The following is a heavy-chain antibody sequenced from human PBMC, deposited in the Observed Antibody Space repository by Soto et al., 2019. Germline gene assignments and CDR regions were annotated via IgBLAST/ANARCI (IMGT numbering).Heavy chain of an antibody. CDR2: IYFRGTT. J-gene: IGHJ4*02. D-gene: IGHD6-13*01. V-gene: IGHV4-59*01. CDR1: GGSISSYY. CDR3: ARDRRRGRAAAGYYDF. Sequence: PSETLSLTCTVSGGSISSYYWSWIRQPPGKGLEWIGYIYFRGTTNYNPSLKSRVTMSADTSKNQFSLKLNSVTAADTAVYYCARDRRRGRAAAGYYDFWGQGMLVTVS.